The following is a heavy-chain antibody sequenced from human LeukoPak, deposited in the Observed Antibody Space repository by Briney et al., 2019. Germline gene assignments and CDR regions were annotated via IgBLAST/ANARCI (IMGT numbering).Heavy chain of an antibody. CDR1: GGSFSGYY. CDR2: INHGGST. Sequence: MASETLSLTCAVYGGSFSGYYWSWIRQPPGKGLEWIGEINHGGSTNYNPSLKSRVTTSVDTSKNQFSLKLSSVTAADTAVYYCARGYYDFWSGYSSGMDVWGQGTTVTVSS. J-gene: IGHJ6*02. CDR3: ARGYYDFWSGYSSGMDV. D-gene: IGHD3-3*01. V-gene: IGHV4-34*01.